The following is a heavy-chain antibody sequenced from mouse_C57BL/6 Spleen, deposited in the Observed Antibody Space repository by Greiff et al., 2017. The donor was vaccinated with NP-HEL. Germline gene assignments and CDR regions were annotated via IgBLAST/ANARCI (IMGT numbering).Heavy chain of an antibody. CDR2: INPNNGGT. D-gene: IGHD2-3*01. CDR1: GYTFTDYN. Sequence: SGPELVKPGASVKMSCKASGYTFTDYNMHWVKQSHGKSLEWIGYINPNNGGTSYNQKFKGKATLTVNKSSSTAYMELRSLTSEDSAVYYCARSRSYDGYYVRFAYWGQGTLVTVSA. J-gene: IGHJ3*01. V-gene: IGHV1-22*01. CDR3: ARSRSYDGYYVRFAY.